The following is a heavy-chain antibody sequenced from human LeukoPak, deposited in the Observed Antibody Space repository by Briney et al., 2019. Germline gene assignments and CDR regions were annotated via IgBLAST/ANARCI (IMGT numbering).Heavy chain of an antibody. J-gene: IGHJ4*02. Sequence: TGGSLRLSCAASGVTFSSYAMSCVREAPGKGREGCAAISWRDGSTYYADSVKGRFTISRDNSKNTLYLHISSLRAEDTAVYYCAKGIQPIDYWGQGTLVTVSS. CDR2: ISWRDGST. CDR3: AKGIQPIDY. V-gene: IGHV3-23*01. CDR1: GVTFSSYA. D-gene: IGHD5-18*01.